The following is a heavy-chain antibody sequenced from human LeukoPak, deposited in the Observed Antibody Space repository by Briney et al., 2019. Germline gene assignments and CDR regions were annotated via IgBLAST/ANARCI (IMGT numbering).Heavy chain of an antibody. CDR3: AAGPNPLGGDY. CDR2: IVVGTGNT. J-gene: IGHJ4*02. CDR1: GFTFTRSA. D-gene: IGHD1-26*01. Sequence: GTSVKVSCKASGFTFTRSAVQWVRQARGHRLEWIGWIVVGTGNTNYAQKFQERVTITRDMSTRTAYMELSSLRSEDTAVYYCAAGPNPLGGDYWGQGTLVTVSS. V-gene: IGHV1-58*01.